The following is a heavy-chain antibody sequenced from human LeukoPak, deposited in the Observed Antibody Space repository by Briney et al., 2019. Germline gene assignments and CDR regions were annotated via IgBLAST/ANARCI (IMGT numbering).Heavy chain of an antibody. CDR3: ARIRYYYDGSGYYSDI. D-gene: IGHD3-22*01. CDR2: IDWDDDK. CDR1: GFSLSTSGMC. V-gene: IGHV2-70*11. J-gene: IGHJ3*02. Sequence: SGPALVKPTQTLTLTCTFSGFSLSTSGMCVSWIRQPPGKALEWLARIDWDDDKYYSTSLKTRLTISKDTSKNQVVLRMTNMDPVDTATYYCARIRYYYDGSGYYSDIWGQGTMVTVSS.